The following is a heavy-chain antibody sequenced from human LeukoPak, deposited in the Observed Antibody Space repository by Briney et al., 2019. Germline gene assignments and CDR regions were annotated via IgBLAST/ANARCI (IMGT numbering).Heavy chain of an antibody. V-gene: IGHV4-4*07. Sequence: SETLSLTCTEPGGSIRGAFGSCGPQPAGKGLEWIGRIYTTGSTNYNPSLKSRVTMSVDTSKNQFSLNLTSVTAADTAVYYCARHRTYGGNSGFGVWGRGTLVTVSS. CDR3: ARHRTYGGNSGFGV. CDR1: GGSIRGAF. D-gene: IGHD3-10*01. J-gene: IGHJ4*02. CDR2: IYTTGST.